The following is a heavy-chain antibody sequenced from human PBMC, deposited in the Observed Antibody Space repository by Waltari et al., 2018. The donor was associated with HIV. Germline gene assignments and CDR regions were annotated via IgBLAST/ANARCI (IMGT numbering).Heavy chain of an antibody. CDR1: GGTFSNSA. Sequence: QVQPVQSGAEVKKPGSSVKVSCKASGGTFSNSAINWVRQAPGQGLEWMGGFIPIFGSPNYAQKFQGRVTITADESTSTVYMKRSSLRSEDTAVYYCASASRDTAMGAFDIWGQGTMVTVSS. V-gene: IGHV1-69*01. J-gene: IGHJ3*02. CDR2: FIPIFGSP. CDR3: ASASRDTAMGAFDI. D-gene: IGHD5-18*01.